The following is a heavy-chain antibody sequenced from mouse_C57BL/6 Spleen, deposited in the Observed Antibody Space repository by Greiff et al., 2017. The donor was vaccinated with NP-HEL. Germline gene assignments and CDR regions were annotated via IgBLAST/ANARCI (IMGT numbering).Heavy chain of an antibody. D-gene: IGHD3-3*01. CDR2: IDPSDSET. J-gene: IGHJ4*01. CDR3: ARGGDEGYYAMDY. Sequence: QVQLQQPGAELVRPGSSVKLSCKASGYTFTSYWMHWVKQRPIQGLEWIGNIDPSDSETHYNQKFKDKATLTVDKSSSTAYMQLSSLTSEDSAVYYCARGGDEGYYAMDYWGQGTSVTVSS. CDR1: GYTFTSYW. V-gene: IGHV1-52*01.